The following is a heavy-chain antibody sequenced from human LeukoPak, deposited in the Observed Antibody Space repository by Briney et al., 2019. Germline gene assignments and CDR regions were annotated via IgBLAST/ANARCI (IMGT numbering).Heavy chain of an antibody. CDR2: INHSGST. J-gene: IGHJ3*02. CDR3: ARGRREYYYDSSGYYLDI. D-gene: IGHD3-22*01. Sequence: SETQSLTCAVYGGSFSGYYWSWIRQPPGKGLEWIGEINHSGSTNYNPSLKSRVTISVDTSKNQFSLKLSSVTAADTAVYYCARGRREYYYDSSGYYLDIWGQGTMVTVSS. V-gene: IGHV4-34*01. CDR1: GGSFSGYY.